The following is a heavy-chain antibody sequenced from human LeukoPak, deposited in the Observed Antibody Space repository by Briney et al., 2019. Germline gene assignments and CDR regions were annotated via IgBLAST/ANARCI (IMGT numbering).Heavy chain of an antibody. Sequence: KPSETLSLTCTVSTDSLSRSSYYWGWIRQPPGKGLEWIGSIYYSGSTYYNPSLKSRVTVSVDTSKNQFSLKLSSVIAEGTAVYYCTSRIGVVYIWFDPWGQGTLVTVSS. CDR3: TSRIGVVYIWFDP. D-gene: IGHD2-15*01. J-gene: IGHJ5*02. CDR1: TDSLSRSSYY. CDR2: IYYSGST. V-gene: IGHV4-39*01.